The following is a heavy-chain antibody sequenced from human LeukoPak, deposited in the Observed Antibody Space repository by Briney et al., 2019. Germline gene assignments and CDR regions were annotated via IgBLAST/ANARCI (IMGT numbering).Heavy chain of an antibody. J-gene: IGHJ4*02. CDR2: INHSGST. CDR3: ARGVVYCSSTSCPVDY. Sequence: SGTLSLTCAVYGGSFSGYYWSWIRQPPGKGLEWIGEINHSGSTNYNPSLKSRVTISVDTSKNQFSLKLSSVTAADTAVYYCARGVVYCSSTSCPVDYWGQGTLVTVSS. V-gene: IGHV4-34*01. CDR1: GGSFSGYY. D-gene: IGHD2-2*01.